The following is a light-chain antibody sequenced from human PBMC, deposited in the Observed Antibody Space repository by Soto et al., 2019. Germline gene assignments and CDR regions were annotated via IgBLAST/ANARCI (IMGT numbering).Light chain of an antibody. CDR2: DVS. CDR3: QQYDSLPLT. J-gene: IGKJ5*01. Sequence: DIHMTQSPPSLSVTLGDGVTITLQASQDISNYLHWFQQKPGKAPQLLIFDVSNLQTGVPSRFSGGGSGTDFALTISGLEPEDIATYYCQQYDSLPLTFGQGTRLEIK. CDR1: QDISNY. V-gene: IGKV1-33*01.